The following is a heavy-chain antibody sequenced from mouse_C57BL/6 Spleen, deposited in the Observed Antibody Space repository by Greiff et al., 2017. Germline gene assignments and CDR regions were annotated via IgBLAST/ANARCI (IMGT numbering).Heavy chain of an antibody. CDR1: GYTFTSYW. CDR3: ARSYSSAMDY. D-gene: IGHD2-5*01. CDR2: IDPSDSHT. J-gene: IGHJ4*01. Sequence: QVQLQQPGAELVMPGASVKLSCKASGYTFTSYWMHWVKQRPGQGLEWIGEIDPSDSHTNYNQKFKGKSTLTVDKSSSTAYMQLSSLTSEDSAVYYCARSYSSAMDYWGQGTSVTVSS. V-gene: IGHV1-69*01.